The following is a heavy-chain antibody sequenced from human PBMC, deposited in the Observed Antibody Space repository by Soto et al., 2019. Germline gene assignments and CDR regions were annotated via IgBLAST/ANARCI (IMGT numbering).Heavy chain of an antibody. CDR2: IKSNTDGGTT. CDR3: TTDDTIYRY. CDR1: GFTFSNAW. D-gene: IGHD1-20*01. V-gene: IGHV3-15*01. Sequence: EVQLVESGGGLVKPGGSLRVSCTASGFTFSNAWMSWVRQAPGKGLEWVGRIKSNTDGGTTDYAAPVKGRFSISSDDSKNTQYLQMNSMKPEDTAVYYCTTDDTIYRYWGQGTLVTVSS. J-gene: IGHJ4*02.